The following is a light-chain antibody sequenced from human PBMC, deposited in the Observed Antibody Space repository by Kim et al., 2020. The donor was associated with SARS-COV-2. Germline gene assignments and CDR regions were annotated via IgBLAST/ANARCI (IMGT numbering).Light chain of an antibody. Sequence: PARTVALTCASRTGAVTSGNYPNWFQQKPGQAPRALIYTTVNKHSWTPARFSGSLLGGKAALTLSGVQPEDEADYYGLLYYGGAQVFGGGTQLTVL. J-gene: IGLJ2*01. CDR3: LLYYGGAQV. CDR2: TTV. V-gene: IGLV7-43*01. CDR1: TGAVTSGNY.